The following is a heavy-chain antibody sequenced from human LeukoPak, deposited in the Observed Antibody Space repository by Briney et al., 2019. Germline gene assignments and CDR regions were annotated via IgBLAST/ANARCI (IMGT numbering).Heavy chain of an antibody. Sequence: GGSVRHSCGASGFNFCRYAMRWVRQPPGRGLEGGSDLNVSGGSKYHPDPVQGPFTITRDNSKNPLFLQINSLRADDTAVYYLAKTPGDHIAASTCSSYWGQGPLVTVPS. J-gene: IGHJ4*02. CDR1: GFNFCRYA. V-gene: IGHV3-23*01. D-gene: IGHD6-6*01. CDR3: AKTPGDHIAASTCSSY. CDR2: LNVSGGSK.